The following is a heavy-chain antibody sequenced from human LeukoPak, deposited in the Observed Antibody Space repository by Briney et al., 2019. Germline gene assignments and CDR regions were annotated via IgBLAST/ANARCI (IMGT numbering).Heavy chain of an antibody. CDR1: GFTFSSYA. V-gene: IGHV3-23*01. J-gene: IGHJ4*02. D-gene: IGHD3-22*01. CDR2: ISGSGGST. Sequence: GGSLRLSCAASGFTFSSYAMSWVRQAPGKGLEWVSAISGSGGSTYYADSVKGRFTISRDNSKNTLYLQMNSLRAEDTAVYYCAKLNGGKEYYYDSSGYYYTAYWGQGTLVTVSS. CDR3: AKLNGGKEYYYDSSGYYYTAY.